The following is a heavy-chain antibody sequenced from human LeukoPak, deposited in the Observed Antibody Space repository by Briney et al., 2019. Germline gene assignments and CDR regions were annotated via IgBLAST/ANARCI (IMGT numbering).Heavy chain of an antibody. CDR3: ARGRWGDY. V-gene: IGHV4-59*01. CDR2: YYSGST. D-gene: IGHD3-16*01. CDR1: GGSISSYY. Sequence: PSETLSLTCTVYGGSISSYYRSCIRLPPGQGLEWIGYYYSGSTNYNPSLKSRVTISVDTSKNQFSLKLSSVTAADTAVYYCARGRWGDYWGQGTLVTVSS. J-gene: IGHJ4*02.